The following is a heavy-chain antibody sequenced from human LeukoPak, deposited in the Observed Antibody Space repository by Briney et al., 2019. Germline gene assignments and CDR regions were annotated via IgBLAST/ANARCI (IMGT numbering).Heavy chain of an antibody. CDR3: ARVGGYSYGPVRAFDI. CDR2: IIPIFGTA. Sequence: SVKVSCKASGGTFISYAISWVRQAPGQGLEWMGGIIPIFGTANYAQKFQGRVTITADESTSTAYMELSSLRSKDTAVYYCARVGGYSYGPVRAFDIWGQGTMVTVSS. V-gene: IGHV1-69*13. D-gene: IGHD5-18*01. J-gene: IGHJ3*02. CDR1: GGTFISYA.